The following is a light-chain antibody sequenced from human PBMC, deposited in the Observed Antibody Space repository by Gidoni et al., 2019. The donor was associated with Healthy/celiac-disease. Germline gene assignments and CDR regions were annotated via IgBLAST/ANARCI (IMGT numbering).Light chain of an antibody. CDR2: DAS. J-gene: IGKJ3*01. CDR3: QQRSNWLFT. V-gene: IGKV3-11*01. CDR1: QSVSSY. Sequence: EIVLPQPPATLSLSPGERATLSCRASQSVSSYLAWYQQKPGQAPRLLIYDASNRATGIPARFSGSGSGTDFTLTISSLEPEDFAVYYCQQRSNWLFTFGPGTKVEIK.